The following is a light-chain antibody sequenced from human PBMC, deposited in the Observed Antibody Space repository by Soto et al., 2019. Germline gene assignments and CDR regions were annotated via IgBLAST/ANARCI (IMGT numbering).Light chain of an antibody. CDR1: QSVSSY. CDR2: GAS. J-gene: IGKJ4*01. V-gene: IGKV3-11*01. CDR3: QQRSNWPLT. Sequence: EIMLTQSPATLYLSPGERATLSCRASQSVSSYLAWYQQKPGQAPGLLIYGASNRATGNQARFSGSGSGTDFTLTNSSREHEDFAVYYCQQRSNWPLTFGGGTKVEIK.